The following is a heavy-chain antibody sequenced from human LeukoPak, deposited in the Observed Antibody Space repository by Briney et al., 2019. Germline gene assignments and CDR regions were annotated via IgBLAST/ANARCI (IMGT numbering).Heavy chain of an antibody. Sequence: GESLKISCKGSGYSFTSYWIGWVRQMPGKGLEWMGIIYPGDSDTRYSPSFQGQVTISADKSISTAYLQWSSLKASDTAMYYFARHGPLNAGYSRGLAPPGYWGQGTLVTVSS. D-gene: IGHD6-19*01. CDR1: GYSFTSYW. V-gene: IGHV5-51*01. J-gene: IGHJ4*02. CDR2: IYPGDSDT. CDR3: ARHGPLNAGYSRGLAPPGY.